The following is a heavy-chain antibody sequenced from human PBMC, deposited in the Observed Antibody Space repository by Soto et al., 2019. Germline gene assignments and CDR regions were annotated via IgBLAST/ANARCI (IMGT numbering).Heavy chain of an antibody. J-gene: IGHJ6*02. CDR1: GFTFADYA. D-gene: IGHD6-19*01. CDR2: IRSKANGGTT. CDR3: TRALSGWYLLGMDV. Sequence: GGSLRLSCTASGFTFADYAMSWFRQAPGKGLEWVGIIRSKANGGTTDYAASVKGRFTTSREDSKSIAHLQMNSLKTEDTAVYYCTRALSGWYLLGMDVWGQGXTVTVYS. V-gene: IGHV3-49*03.